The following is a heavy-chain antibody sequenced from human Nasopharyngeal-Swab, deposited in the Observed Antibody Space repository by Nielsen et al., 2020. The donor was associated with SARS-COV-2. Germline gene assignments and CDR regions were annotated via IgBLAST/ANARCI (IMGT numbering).Heavy chain of an antibody. J-gene: IGHJ6*02. V-gene: IGHV1-18*01. CDR2: INAGKGNT. D-gene: IGHD3-22*01. Sequence: ASVKVSCKASGYTFTSYGISWVRQAPGQGLEWMGWINAGKGNTKYSQKLQGRVTITRDTSASTAYMELSSLRSEDTAVYYCARATNNYYDSSGSDTTGGMDVWGQGTTVTVSS. CDR3: ARATNNYYDSSGSDTTGGMDV. CDR1: GYTFTSYG.